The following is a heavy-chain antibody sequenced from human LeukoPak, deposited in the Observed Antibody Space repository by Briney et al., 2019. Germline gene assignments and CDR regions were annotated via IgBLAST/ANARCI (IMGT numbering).Heavy chain of an antibody. V-gene: IGHV3-23*01. D-gene: IGHD2-15*01. J-gene: IGHJ4*02. CDR3: ARRMLRVRLDY. Sequence: GGTLRLSGAASGFTFSSYGMSWVRQAPGKGLEGVSAISGSGGSTYYADSVKGRFTISRDNSKNTLYLQMNSLRAEDTAVYYCARRMLRVRLDYWGQGTLVTVSS. CDR2: ISGSGGST. CDR1: GFTFSSYG.